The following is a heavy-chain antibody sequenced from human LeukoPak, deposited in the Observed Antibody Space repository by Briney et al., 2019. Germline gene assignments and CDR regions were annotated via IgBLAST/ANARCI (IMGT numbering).Heavy chain of an antibody. CDR3: ARDLGQYYDTSDNWFDP. CDR2: INSDGINT. CDR1: GFTFSSYW. D-gene: IGHD3-22*01. Sequence: PGGSLRLSSAASGFTFSSYWMSWVRQAPGKGLVWVSRINSDGINTSYADSVKGRFTISRDNAKNTLNLQMNSLRAEDTAVYYCARDLGQYYDTSDNWFDPWGQGTLVTVSS. V-gene: IGHV3-74*01. J-gene: IGHJ5*02.